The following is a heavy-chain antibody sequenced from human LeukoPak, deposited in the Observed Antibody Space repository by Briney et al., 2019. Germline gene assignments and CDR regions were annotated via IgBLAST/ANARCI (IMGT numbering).Heavy chain of an antibody. CDR1: GFTFSSYA. CDR3: ARTIGIAARADY. Sequence: PGRSLRLSCAASGFTFSSYAINWVRQAPGQGLEWMGWININTANPTYAQGFTGRFVFSLDTSVSTAYLQISSLKAEDTAVYYCARTIGIAARADYWGQGTLVTVSS. CDR2: ININTANP. D-gene: IGHD6-6*01. V-gene: IGHV7-4-1*02. J-gene: IGHJ4*02.